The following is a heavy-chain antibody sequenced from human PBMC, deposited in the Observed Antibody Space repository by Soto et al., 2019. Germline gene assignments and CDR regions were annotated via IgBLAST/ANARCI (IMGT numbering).Heavy chain of an antibody. CDR1: GFTFSSYS. D-gene: IGHD3-10*01. CDR2: ISSSSTTI. J-gene: IGHJ6*02. V-gene: IGHV3-48*01. Sequence: EVQLVESGGGLVQPGGSLRLSCAASGFTFSSYSMNWVRQAPGKGLEWISYISSSSTTIYYADSVKGRFTISRDNAENSLQLQMNSLRVDDTAVYYCESRGGLVRGNYYGMDVWGQGTTVTVSS. CDR3: ESRGGLVRGNYYGMDV.